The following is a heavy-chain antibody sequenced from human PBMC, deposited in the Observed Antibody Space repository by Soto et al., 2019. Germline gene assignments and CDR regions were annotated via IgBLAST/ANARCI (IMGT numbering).Heavy chain of an antibody. CDR2: IIPILGIA. J-gene: IGHJ6*03. Sequence: QVQLVQSGAEVKKPGSSVKVSCKASGDTFSRHTISWVRQAPGQGLEWMGRIIPILGIANYAQKFQGRVTITADKSTSTAYMDLSSLRSEDTAVYYCARVAKMGTVTKGYYYYMDVWGKGTTVTVSS. D-gene: IGHD4-17*01. V-gene: IGHV1-69*02. CDR1: GDTFSRHT. CDR3: ARVAKMGTVTKGYYYYMDV.